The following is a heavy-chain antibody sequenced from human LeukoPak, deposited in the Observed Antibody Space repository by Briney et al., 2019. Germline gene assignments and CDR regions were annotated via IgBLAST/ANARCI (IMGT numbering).Heavy chain of an antibody. CDR2: ISGSGSST. Sequence: GGSLRLSCAASGFTFSNYAMNWVRQAPGKGLEWVSAISGSGSSTYYADSVKGRFTISRDDPKNILYLKMNSLKGDDTPVYYCVKSTAMVGGYSNHWGQGTLVTVSS. V-gene: IGHV3-23*01. CDR3: VKSTAMVGGYSNH. D-gene: IGHD2-15*01. CDR1: GFTFSNYA. J-gene: IGHJ1*01.